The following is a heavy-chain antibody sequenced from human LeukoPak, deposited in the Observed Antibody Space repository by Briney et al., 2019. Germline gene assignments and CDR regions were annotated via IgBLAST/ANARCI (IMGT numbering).Heavy chain of an antibody. J-gene: IGHJ3*02. Sequence: GGSLRLSCAASGFTFSSYGMHWVRQAPGKGLEWVAFIRYDGSNKYYADSVKGRFTISRDNSKNTLYLQMNSLRAEDTAVYYCAKANGVDWDEDAFDIWGQGTMVTVSS. CDR2: IRYDGSNK. D-gene: IGHD2-21*01. CDR3: AKANGVDWDEDAFDI. CDR1: GFTFSSYG. V-gene: IGHV3-30*02.